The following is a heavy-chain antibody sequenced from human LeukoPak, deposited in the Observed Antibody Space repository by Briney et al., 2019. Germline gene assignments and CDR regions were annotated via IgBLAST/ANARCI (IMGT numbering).Heavy chain of an antibody. Sequence: ASVKVSCKASGYTFTGYYMHWVRQAPGQGLEWMGWINPNSGGTNYAQKFQGRVTITADESTSTAYMELSSLRSEDTAVCYCAREANNWNDGSWFDPWGQGTLVTVSS. CDR3: AREANNWNDGSWFDP. J-gene: IGHJ5*02. V-gene: IGHV1-2*02. CDR2: INPNSGGT. D-gene: IGHD1-20*01. CDR1: GYTFTGYY.